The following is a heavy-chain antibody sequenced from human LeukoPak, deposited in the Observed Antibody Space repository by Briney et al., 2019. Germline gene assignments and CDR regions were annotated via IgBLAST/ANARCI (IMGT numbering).Heavy chain of an antibody. CDR2: IYYSGST. CDR1: GFTFSNVW. Sequence: PGGSLRLSCAASGFTFSNVWMSWIRQPPGKGLEWIGSIYYSGSTYYNPSLKSRVTISVDTSKNQFSLKLSSVAAADTAVYYCARETVTNYYYGMDVWGQGTTVTVSS. CDR3: ARETVTNYYYGMDV. D-gene: IGHD4-17*01. J-gene: IGHJ6*02. V-gene: IGHV4-39*07.